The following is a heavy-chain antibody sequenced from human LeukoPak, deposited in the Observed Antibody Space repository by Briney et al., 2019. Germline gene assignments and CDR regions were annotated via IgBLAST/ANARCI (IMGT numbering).Heavy chain of an antibody. D-gene: IGHD5-24*01. CDR2: IYYSGST. J-gene: IGHJ3*02. CDR1: GGSISSNGYY. CDR3: ARSGRDGYNFDAFDI. Sequence: SETLSLTCTVSGGSISSNGYYWSWIRQPPGKGLEWIGYIYYSGSTNYNPSLKSRVTISVDTSKNQFSLKLSSVTAADTAVYYCARSGRDGYNFDAFDIWGQGTMVTVSS. V-gene: IGHV4-61*08.